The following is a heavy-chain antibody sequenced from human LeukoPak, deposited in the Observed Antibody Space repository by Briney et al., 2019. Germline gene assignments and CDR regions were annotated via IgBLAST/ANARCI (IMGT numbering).Heavy chain of an antibody. D-gene: IGHD6-19*01. CDR2: ISGSGSSI. Sequence: GGSLRLSCAASGFTFRSYEMNWVRQAPGKGLEWVSYISGSGSSIYYADSVEGRFTISRDNAKNSLYLQMNSLRAEDTAVYYCARDGSGWFDYWGQGTLVTVSS. V-gene: IGHV3-48*03. CDR3: ARDGSGWFDY. J-gene: IGHJ4*02. CDR1: GFTFRSYE.